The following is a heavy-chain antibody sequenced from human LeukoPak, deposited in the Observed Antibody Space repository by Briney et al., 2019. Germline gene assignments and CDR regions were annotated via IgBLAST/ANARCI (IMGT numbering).Heavy chain of an antibody. CDR1: GGTFSSYA. CDR2: IIPIFGTA. Sequence: SVKVSCKASGGTFSSYAISWVRQAPGQGLEWMGGIIPIFGTANYAQKFQGRVTITADESTSTAYMGLSSLRSEDTAVYYCARSITVFGVAGPFDPWGQGTLVTVSS. J-gene: IGHJ5*02. CDR3: ARSITVFGVAGPFDP. D-gene: IGHD3-3*01. V-gene: IGHV1-69*13.